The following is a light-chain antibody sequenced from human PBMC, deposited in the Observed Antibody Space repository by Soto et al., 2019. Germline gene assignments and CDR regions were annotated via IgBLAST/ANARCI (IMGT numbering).Light chain of an antibody. Sequence: EIVLTQSPGTLSLSPGERATPSCRAVQSVSSSYLAWYQQKPGQAPRLLIYGASSRATGIPDRFSGSGSGTDFTLTISRLEPEDFAVYYCQQYGGSPAITFGQGTRLEI. V-gene: IGKV3-20*01. CDR3: QQYGGSPAIT. J-gene: IGKJ5*01. CDR1: QSVSSSY. CDR2: GAS.